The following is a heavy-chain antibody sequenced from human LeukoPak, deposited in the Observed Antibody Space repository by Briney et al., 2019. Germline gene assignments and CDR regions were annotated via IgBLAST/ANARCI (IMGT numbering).Heavy chain of an antibody. CDR2: INPSDGSP. J-gene: IGHJ6*02. Sequence: ASVKVSCKASGYTFTGYYMHWVRQAPGQGLEWMGIINPSDGSPSYAQKFQGRVTMTRDTSTSTVYMELSSLRSEDTAVYYCARDPHYYGSGSSSTRGMDVWGQGTTVTVSS. CDR1: GYTFTGYY. D-gene: IGHD3-10*01. CDR3: ARDPHYYGSGSSSTRGMDV. V-gene: IGHV1-46*01.